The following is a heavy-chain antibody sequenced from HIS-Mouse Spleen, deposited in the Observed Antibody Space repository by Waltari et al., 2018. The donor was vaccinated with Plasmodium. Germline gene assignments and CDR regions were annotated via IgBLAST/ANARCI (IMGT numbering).Heavy chain of an antibody. CDR3: ARVLGYKAAAGTFVEFFQH. CDR1: GYTFTGYY. V-gene: IGHV1-2*02. D-gene: IGHD6-13*01. CDR2: INPNSGGT. J-gene: IGHJ1*01. Sequence: QVQLVQSGAEVKKPGASVKVSCKASGYTFTGYYMHWVRQAPGQGLEWMGWINPNSGGTNYAQKIQGRVTMTRDTSISTAYMELSRLGSDDTAVYYCARVLGYKAAAGTFVEFFQHWGQGTLVTVSS.